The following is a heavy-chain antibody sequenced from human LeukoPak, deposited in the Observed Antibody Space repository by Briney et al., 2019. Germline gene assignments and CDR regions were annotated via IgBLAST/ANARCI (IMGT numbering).Heavy chain of an antibody. D-gene: IGHD5-12*01. V-gene: IGHV4-39*07. Sequence: PSETLSLTCTVSGGSISSSSYYWGWIRQPPGKGLEWIGSIYYSGSTYYNPSLKSRVTISVDTSKNQFSLKLSSVTAADTAVYYCARVVATIISWFDPWGQGTLVTVSS. CDR1: GGSISSSSYY. CDR2: IYYSGST. J-gene: IGHJ5*02. CDR3: ARVVATIISWFDP.